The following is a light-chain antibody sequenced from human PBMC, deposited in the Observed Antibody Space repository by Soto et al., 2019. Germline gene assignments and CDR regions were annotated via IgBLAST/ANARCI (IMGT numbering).Light chain of an antibody. Sequence: DIQMTQSPSTLAGSVGDRVTITFRASQGISSYLSCYQQKPFKAPQLLIYAASTLQSGVPSRFSGSGSGTDFTLTISSLQPEDFVTYYCPQLKSSPFTFGPGTKVDIK. CDR3: PQLKSSPFT. CDR1: QGISSY. J-gene: IGKJ3*01. V-gene: IGKV1-9*01. CDR2: AAS.